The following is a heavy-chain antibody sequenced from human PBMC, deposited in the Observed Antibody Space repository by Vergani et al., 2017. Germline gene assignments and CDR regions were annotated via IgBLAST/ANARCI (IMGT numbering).Heavy chain of an antibody. J-gene: IGHJ5*02. V-gene: IGHV4-59*01. CDR3: ARAPYDMLTGYYGHNWFDP. CDR1: GGSISSYY. CDR2: IYYSGST. Sequence: QVQLQESGPGLVKPSETLSLTCTVSGGSISSYYWSWIRQPPGKGLEWIGYIYYSGSTNYNPSLQSRVTISVDTSKNQFSLKLSSVTAADTAVYYCARAPYDMLTGYYGHNWFDPWGQGTLVTVSS. D-gene: IGHD3-9*01.